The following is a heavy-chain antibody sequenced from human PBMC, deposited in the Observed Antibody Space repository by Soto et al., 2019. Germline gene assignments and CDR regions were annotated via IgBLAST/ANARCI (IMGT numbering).Heavy chain of an antibody. J-gene: IGHJ4*02. CDR3: AHRGGATVGLYYFDY. V-gene: IGHV2-5*01. D-gene: IGHD3-16*01. CDR1: GFSLSTTGVG. Sequence: SVPKLVNPTQALTLTCTFSGFSLSTTGVGVSWIRQPPGKAVEGLALIFWHDDKSYSPSLKSRLTITKDTSKNQVVLTMTNMDPVDTATYYCAHRGGATVGLYYFDYWGQGALVTVS. CDR2: IFWHDDK.